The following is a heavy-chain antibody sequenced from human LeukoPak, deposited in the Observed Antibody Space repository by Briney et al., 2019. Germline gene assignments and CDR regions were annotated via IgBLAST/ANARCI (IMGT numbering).Heavy chain of an antibody. D-gene: IGHD5-12*01. J-gene: IGHJ4*02. Sequence: AGGSLRLSCAASGFTFSRFWMSCVRQAPGKGLEWVANIKQDGSEKYYVDSVKGRFTISRDNAKNSLYLQMNSLRAEDTAVFYCARDGTYTDYDPDFDIWGQGTLVTVSS. CDR1: GFTFSRFW. CDR3: ARDGTYTDYDPDFDI. CDR2: IKQDGSEK. V-gene: IGHV3-7*04.